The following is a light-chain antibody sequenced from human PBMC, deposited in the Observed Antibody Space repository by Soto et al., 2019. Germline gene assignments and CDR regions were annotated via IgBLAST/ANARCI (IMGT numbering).Light chain of an antibody. CDR2: GAS. J-gene: IGKJ4*01. V-gene: IGKV3-15*01. CDR3: QQDSSWPLT. CDR1: QSVSST. Sequence: EIVMTQSPATLSVSPGERATLSCRASQSVSSTDWYQQKPGQAPRLLIYGASIRATGVPATFSGSGSGTEFTLTIRSLQSEHLGVYYCQQDSSWPLTFGGGTKVDIK.